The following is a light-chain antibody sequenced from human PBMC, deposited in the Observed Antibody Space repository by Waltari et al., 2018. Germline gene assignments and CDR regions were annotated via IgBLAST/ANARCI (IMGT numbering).Light chain of an antibody. J-gene: IGLJ2*01. Sequence: QSALTQPPSASGSLGQSVTISCTGTSSDVGASNYVSWYQQNPGKTPKLMIFEVSKRPSGVPDRFSGSRYGNTASLTVSGLQAEDEADYYCSSDAGSNNYVILGGGTKLTVL. CDR1: SSDVGASNY. CDR2: EVS. V-gene: IGLV2-8*01. CDR3: SSDAGSNNYVI.